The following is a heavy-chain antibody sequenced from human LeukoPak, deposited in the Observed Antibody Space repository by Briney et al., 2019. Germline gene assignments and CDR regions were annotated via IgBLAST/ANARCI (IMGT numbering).Heavy chain of an antibody. V-gene: IGHV4-30-4*01. CDR2: IYYSGST. CDR3: ARAGGGLGSTARDWYFDL. Sequence: SETLSLTCTVSGGSISSGDYYWSWIRQPPGKGLEWIGYIYYSGSTYYNPSLKSRVTISVDTSKNQFSLKLSSVTAADTAVYYCARAGGGLGSTARDWYFDLWGRGTLVTVSS. J-gene: IGHJ2*01. CDR1: GGSISSGDYY. D-gene: IGHD6-13*01.